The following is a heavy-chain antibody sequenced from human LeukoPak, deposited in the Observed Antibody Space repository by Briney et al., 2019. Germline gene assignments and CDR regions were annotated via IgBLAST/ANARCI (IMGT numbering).Heavy chain of an antibody. D-gene: IGHD6-6*01. CDR1: GGSISSSSYY. V-gene: IGHV4-39*07. CDR2: INYSWTT. J-gene: IGHJ6*03. Sequence: SETLSLTCTVSGGSISSSSYYWGWIRQPPGKGLEWIGSINYSWTTFYNPSLKSRVTISIDTSKNQFSLHLSSVPAADTAFYYCARDSSSSLYMDVWGKGTTVTVSS. CDR3: ARDSSSSLYMDV.